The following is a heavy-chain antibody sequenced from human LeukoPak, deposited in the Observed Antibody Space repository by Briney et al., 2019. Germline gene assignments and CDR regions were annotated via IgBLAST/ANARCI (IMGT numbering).Heavy chain of an antibody. CDR1: GDTLSQLT. CDR2: FDPEYGEK. D-gene: IGHD3-16*01. CDR3: ATGIMIPAGFDY. V-gene: IGHV1-24*01. J-gene: IGHJ4*02. Sequence: ASVKVSCKISGDTLSQLTTHWVRQAPGEGLEKMGRFDPEYGEKVFAQTFQGRVTMTGDTSTNTAYMELSSLRSEDTAVYYCATGIMIPAGFDYWGQGTLVTVSS.